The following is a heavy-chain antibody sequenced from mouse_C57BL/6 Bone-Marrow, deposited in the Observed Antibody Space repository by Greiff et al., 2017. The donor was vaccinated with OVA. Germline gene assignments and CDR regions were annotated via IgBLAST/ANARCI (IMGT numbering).Heavy chain of an antibody. D-gene: IGHD1-1*01. J-gene: IGHJ1*03. CDR1: GYTFTSYW. CDR2: LDPSDSYT. CDR3: ARQGTTVVARNWYFDV. V-gene: IGHV1-50*01. Sequence: QVQLQQPGAELVKPGASVKLSCKASGYTFTSYWMQWVKQRPGQGLEWIGELDPSDSYTNYNQKFKGKATLTVDTSSSTAYMQLSSLTSEDSAVYYCARQGTTVVARNWYFDVWGKGTTVTVSS.